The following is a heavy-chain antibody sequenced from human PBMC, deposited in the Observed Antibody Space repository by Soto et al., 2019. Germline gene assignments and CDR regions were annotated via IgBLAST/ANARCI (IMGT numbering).Heavy chain of an antibody. V-gene: IGHV1-69*12. D-gene: IGHD3-3*01. CDR3: ARVRVRFLAWLGAEG. CDR2: IIPIFGTA. J-gene: IGHJ4*02. CDR1: GGTFSSYS. Sequence: QVQLVQSGAEVKKPGSSVKVSCKASGGTFSSYSISWVRQAPGQGLEWMGGIIPIFGTANYAQKFQGRVTITAEASTSKAYMELSSLRSEDTAVYYWARVRVRFLAWLGAEGWGQGTLVTVSS.